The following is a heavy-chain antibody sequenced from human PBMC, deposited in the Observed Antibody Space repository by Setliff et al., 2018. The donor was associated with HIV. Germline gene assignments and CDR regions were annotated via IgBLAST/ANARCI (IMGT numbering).Heavy chain of an antibody. CDR1: GGTFSSYA. J-gene: IGHJ3*02. Sequence: SVKVSCKASGGTFSSYAINWVRQAPGQGLQWMGGIIPMFGTLNFAQKFQGRVTISTDDSTSTAYMELSSLRSEDTAVYYCARGHSHGYGYSGSYGPFDIWGQGTMVTVSS. CDR3: ARGHSHGYGYSGSYGPFDI. V-gene: IGHV1-69*05. D-gene: IGHD1-26*01. CDR2: IIPMFGTL.